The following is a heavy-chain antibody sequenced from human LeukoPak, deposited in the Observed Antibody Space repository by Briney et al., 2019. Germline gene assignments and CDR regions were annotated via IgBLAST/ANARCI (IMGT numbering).Heavy chain of an antibody. J-gene: IGHJ4*02. D-gene: IGHD6-13*01. CDR1: GVTFSSYA. V-gene: IGHV1-69*04. Sequence: SVKVSCKASGVTFSSYAISWVRQAPGQGLEWMGRIIPILGIANYAQKFQGRVTITADKSTSTAYMELSSLRSEDTAVYYCARGIAAAGTGNHFDYWGQGTLVTVSS. CDR2: IIPILGIA. CDR3: ARGIAAAGTGNHFDY.